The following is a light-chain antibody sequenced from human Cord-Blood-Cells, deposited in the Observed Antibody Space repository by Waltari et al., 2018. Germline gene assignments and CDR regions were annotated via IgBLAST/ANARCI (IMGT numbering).Light chain of an antibody. CDR1: TGSPASDY. V-gene: IGLV6-57*01. J-gene: IGLJ2*01. CDR3: QSYDSSNVV. Sequence: FMLTKLRPVQSPPGSTVPMSCTRTTGSPASDYAHGYQQRPGSSPTTVIYEDNQRPSGVPDRFSGSIDSSSNSASLTISGLKTEDEADYYCQSYDSSNVVFGGGTKLTVL. CDR2: EDN.